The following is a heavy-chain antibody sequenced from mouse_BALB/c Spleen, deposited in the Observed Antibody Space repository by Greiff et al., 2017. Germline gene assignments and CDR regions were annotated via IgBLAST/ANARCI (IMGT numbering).Heavy chain of an antibody. CDR3: ARCWDGPYAMDY. Sequence: EVQVVESGGGLVQPGGSRKLSCAASGFTFSSFGMHWVRQAPEKGLEWVAYISSGSSTIYYADTVKGRFTISRDNPKNTLFLQMTSLRSEDTAMYYCARCWDGPYAMDYWGQGTSVTVSS. D-gene: IGHD4-1*01. CDR1: GFTFSSFG. V-gene: IGHV5-17*02. CDR2: ISSGSSTI. J-gene: IGHJ4*01.